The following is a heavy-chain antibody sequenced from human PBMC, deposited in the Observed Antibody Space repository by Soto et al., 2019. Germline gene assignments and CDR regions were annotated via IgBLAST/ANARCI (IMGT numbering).Heavy chain of an antibody. J-gene: IGHJ4*02. V-gene: IGHV3-11*01. Sequence: GGSLRLSCAASGFTFSDYYMSWIRQAPGRGLEWVSYISSSDSIIYYADSVKGRFTISRDNAKXXXXXXXXXXXXEDTAVYYCARDLGYYDSSGYFDYWGQGTLVTVSS. D-gene: IGHD3-22*01. CDR3: ARDLGYYDSSGYFDY. CDR2: ISSSDSII. CDR1: GFTFSDYY.